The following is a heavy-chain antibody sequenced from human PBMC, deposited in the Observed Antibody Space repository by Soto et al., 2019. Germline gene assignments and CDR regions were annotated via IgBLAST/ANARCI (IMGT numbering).Heavy chain of an antibody. J-gene: IGHJ3*01. CDR3: SIGSWSDATFDV. CDR2: IIPMLPVK. CDR1: GGTFNTYT. Sequence: QVHLIQSGAEVKKPGSSVKVSCKAAGGTFNTYTLFWVRQAPGHGLEWMGRIIPMLPVKNSAQKFQGRLTLTAHKSTGTAFMELTSLTSDDTAVYYCSIGSWSDATFDVWGQGTMVTVSS. V-gene: IGHV1-69*02. D-gene: IGHD6-19*01.